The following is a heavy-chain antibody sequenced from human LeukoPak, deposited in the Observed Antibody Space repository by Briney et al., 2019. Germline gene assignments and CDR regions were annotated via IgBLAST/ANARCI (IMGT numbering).Heavy chain of an antibody. CDR1: GGSISSSY. Sequence: SETLSLTCTVSGGSISSSYWSWIRQPPGKGLEWIGHIYYSGSTNFNPSLKSRVTLSLDTSKNQFSLKLISVTAAYTAVYYCARGAGTYYFHGMDVWGQGTTVTVSS. V-gene: IGHV4-59*01. D-gene: IGHD1-1*01. CDR2: IYYSGST. CDR3: ARGAGTYYFHGMDV. J-gene: IGHJ6*02.